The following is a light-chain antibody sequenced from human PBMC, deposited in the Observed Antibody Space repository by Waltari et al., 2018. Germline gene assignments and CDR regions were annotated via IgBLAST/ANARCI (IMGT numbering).Light chain of an antibody. CDR1: QSISTY. Sequence: DIQMTQSPSSLSASVGARVTITCRASQSISTYVNWYQQKPGKAPNLLIYGAVILQSGVPSRFSGSGSGTDFTLTINSLQPEDFATYYCQQSDNTPRTFGQGTKVEIK. CDR3: QQSDNTPRT. J-gene: IGKJ1*01. CDR2: GAV. V-gene: IGKV1-39*01.